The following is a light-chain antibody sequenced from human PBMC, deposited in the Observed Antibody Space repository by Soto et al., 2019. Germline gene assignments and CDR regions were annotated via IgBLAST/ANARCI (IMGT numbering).Light chain of an antibody. J-gene: IGLJ2*01. CDR1: NIGSQG. CDR2: YNT. Sequence: SYELTQPPSVSVAPGKTARITCGGNNIGSQGVHWYQQKPGQAPVLVIYYNTDRPSGIPERFSGSNSGNTATLTISRVEAGDEADYYCQVWDSSNDHVIFGGGTKLTVL. CDR3: QVWDSSNDHVI. V-gene: IGLV3-21*04.